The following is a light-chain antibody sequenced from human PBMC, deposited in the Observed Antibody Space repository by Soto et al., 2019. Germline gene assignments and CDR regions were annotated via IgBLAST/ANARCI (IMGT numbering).Light chain of an antibody. CDR3: SSTAGNNNLV. J-gene: IGLJ3*02. Sequence: QSALTQSPSASGSPGQSVTISCTGTSSDVGGHNYVSWYQHHPGKAPKLIIYEVSKRPSGVPDRFSGSKSGNMASLTVSGLQAEDEAVYYCSSTAGNNNLVFGGGTKLTVL. CDR2: EVS. CDR1: SSDVGGHNY. V-gene: IGLV2-8*01.